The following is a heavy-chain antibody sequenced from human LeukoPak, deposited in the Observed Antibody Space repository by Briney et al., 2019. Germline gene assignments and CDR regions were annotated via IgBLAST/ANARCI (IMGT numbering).Heavy chain of an antibody. D-gene: IGHD3-3*01. CDR3: ARGGRIFGVVPLDY. CDR2: ISSSSSYI. CDR1: GFTFSSYS. J-gene: IGHJ4*02. Sequence: KPGGSLRLSCAASGFTFSSYSMNLVRQAPGKGLEWVSSISSSSSYIYYADSVKGRFNISRDNAKNSLYLQMNSLRAEDTAVYYCARGGRIFGVVPLDYWGQGTLVTVSS. V-gene: IGHV3-21*01.